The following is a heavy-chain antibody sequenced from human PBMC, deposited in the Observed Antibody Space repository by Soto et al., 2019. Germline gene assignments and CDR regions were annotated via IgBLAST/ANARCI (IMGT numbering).Heavy chain of an antibody. V-gene: IGHV4-39*01. CDR1: GGSISSSSYY. J-gene: IGHJ4*02. CDR2: IYYSGST. Sequence: QLQLQESGPGLVKPSETLSLTCTVSGGSISSSSYYWGWIRQAPGKGLEWIGRIYYSGSTYYNPSLKIRITISVDTSKNQFSLKMSSVTAADTAVYYCARHIDYWGQGTLVTVSS. CDR3: ARHIDY.